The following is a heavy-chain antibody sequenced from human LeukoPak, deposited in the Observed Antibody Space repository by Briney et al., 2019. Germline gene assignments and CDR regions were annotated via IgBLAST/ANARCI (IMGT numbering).Heavy chain of an antibody. J-gene: IGHJ4*02. CDR2: INHSGST. D-gene: IGHD3-22*01. CDR3: ALFYDSIGYQYY. V-gene: IGHV4-34*01. CDR1: GGSFSGYY. Sequence: SETLSLTCVVYGGSFSGYYWSWIRQPPGKGLEWIGEINHSGSTNYNPSLTSRATISVDTSKNQCSLTLSYVTASDTAVFYCALFYDSIGYQYYWGQGTLVTVSS.